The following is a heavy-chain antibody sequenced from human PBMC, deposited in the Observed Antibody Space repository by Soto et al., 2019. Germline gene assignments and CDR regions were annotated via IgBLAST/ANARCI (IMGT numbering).Heavy chain of an antibody. V-gene: IGHV4-34*01. Sequence: SETLSLTCAVYGGSFSGYYWSLIRQPPGKGLEWIGEINHSGSTNYNPSLKSRVTISVDTSKNQFSLKLSSVTAADTAVYYCARGGLRYCSTSCPNLDYWGQGTLVTVSS. D-gene: IGHD2-2*01. J-gene: IGHJ4*02. CDR2: INHSGST. CDR1: GGSFSGYY. CDR3: ARGGLRYCSTSCPNLDY.